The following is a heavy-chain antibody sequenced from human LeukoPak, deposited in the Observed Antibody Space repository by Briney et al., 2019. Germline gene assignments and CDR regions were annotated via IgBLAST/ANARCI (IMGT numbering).Heavy chain of an antibody. CDR1: GGTFSSYA. Sequence: SVKVSCKASGGTFSSYAISWVRQAPGQGLEWMGRIIPIFGTANYTQKFQGRVTITTDESTSTAYMELSSLRSEDTAVYYCARTIAVANAYFDYWGQGTLVTVSS. CDR3: ARTIAVANAYFDY. CDR2: IIPIFGTA. V-gene: IGHV1-69*05. D-gene: IGHD6-19*01. J-gene: IGHJ4*02.